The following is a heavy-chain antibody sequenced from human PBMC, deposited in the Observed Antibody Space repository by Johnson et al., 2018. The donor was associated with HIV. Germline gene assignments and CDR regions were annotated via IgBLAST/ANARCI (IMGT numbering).Heavy chain of an antibody. J-gene: IGHJ3*02. CDR3: ARGEEMATILI. Sequence: QVQLVESGGGVVQPGGSLRLSCAASGFTFSSYAMHWVRQAPGKGLEWVAVISYDGSNKYYADSVKGRFTISRDNSKNTLYLQMNSLRAEDTAVYYCARGEEMATILIWGQGTMVTVSS. CDR2: ISYDGSNK. CDR1: GFTFSSYA. D-gene: IGHD5-24*01. V-gene: IGHV3-30-3*01.